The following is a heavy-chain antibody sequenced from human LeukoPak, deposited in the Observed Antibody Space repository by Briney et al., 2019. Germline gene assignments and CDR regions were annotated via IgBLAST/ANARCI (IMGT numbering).Heavy chain of an antibody. D-gene: IGHD3-22*01. CDR1: GFTVSSNY. J-gene: IGHJ4*02. Sequence: PGGSLRLSCAASGFTVSSNYMSWVRQAPGKGLEWVSVIYSGGSTYYADSVKGRFTISRDNSENTLYLQMNSLRAEDTAVYFCARDRALYTSRGYYYTEDDYWGQGTLVTVSS. CDR2: IYSGGST. CDR3: ARDRALYTSRGYYYTEDDY. V-gene: IGHV3-66*01.